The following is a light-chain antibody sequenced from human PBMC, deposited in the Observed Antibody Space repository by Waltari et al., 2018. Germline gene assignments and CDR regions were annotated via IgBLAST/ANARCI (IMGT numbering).Light chain of an antibody. V-gene: IGKV2-28*01. CDR1: QSLMHRNEHHY. Sequence: DIVMTPPPLSLPVTPGEPASISCRSSQSLMHRNEHHYLHWYLQKPGQSPQLLIYWGSKRASGVPDRFSGSGSGTDFTLKISRVETEDVGAYSSIQALRTRWTFGKGNK. CDR3: IQALRTRWT. J-gene: IGKJ1*01. CDR2: WGS.